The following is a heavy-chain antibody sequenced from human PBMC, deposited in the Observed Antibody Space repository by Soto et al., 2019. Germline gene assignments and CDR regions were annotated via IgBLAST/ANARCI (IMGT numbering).Heavy chain of an antibody. D-gene: IGHD3-22*01. CDR2: ISSSSSYT. CDR3: ARESDYYDTFDP. J-gene: IGHJ5*02. V-gene: IGHV3-11*06. CDR1: GFTFSDYY. Sequence: PGGSLRLSCAASGFTFSDYYMSWIRQAPGKGLEWVSYISSSSSYTNYADSVKGRFTISRDNARNSLFLQLDSLRDEDTAIYYCARESDYYDTFDPRGQRTLVTVSS.